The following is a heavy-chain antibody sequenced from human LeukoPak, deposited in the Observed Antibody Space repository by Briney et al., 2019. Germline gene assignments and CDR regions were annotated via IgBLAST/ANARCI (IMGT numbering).Heavy chain of an antibody. J-gene: IGHJ6*03. CDR1: GYSFTSYW. D-gene: IGHD3-10*01. CDR3: ARLASGRDYYYYYMDV. CDR2: IYPGDSDT. V-gene: IGHV5-51*01. Sequence: GESLKISCKGSGYSFTSYWIGWVRQMPGKGLEWMGIIYPGDSDTRYSPSFQGQVTISADKSISTAYLQWSSLKASDTAMYYCARLASGRDYYYYYMDVWGKGTTVTVSS.